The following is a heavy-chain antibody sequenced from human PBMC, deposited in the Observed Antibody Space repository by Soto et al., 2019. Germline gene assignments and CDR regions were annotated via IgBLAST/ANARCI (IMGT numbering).Heavy chain of an antibody. V-gene: IGHV4-4*07. CDR3: SRVGCSNSNCQTRGMDV. CDR1: GGPISNYY. J-gene: IGHJ6*02. CDR2: IYSDGAT. D-gene: IGHD2-2*01. Sequence: SETLSLTCNVSGGPISNYYWSWVRQPAGRGLEWVGRIYSDGATNYSPSLKSRVFMSLDMSGNQFSLQLNSVTAADTAVYYCSRVGCSNSNCQTRGMDVWGQGTTVTVSS.